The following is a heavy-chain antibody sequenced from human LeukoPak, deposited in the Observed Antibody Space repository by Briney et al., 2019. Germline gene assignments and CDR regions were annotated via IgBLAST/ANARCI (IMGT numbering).Heavy chain of an antibody. V-gene: IGHV4-31*03. Sequence: SQTLSLTCTVSGGSISSGGYYWSWIRQHPGKGLEWIGYIYYSRSTYYNPSLKSRVTISVDTSKNQFSLKLSSVTAADTAVYYCARISDYYFDYWGQGTLVTVSA. J-gene: IGHJ4*02. CDR2: IYYSRST. CDR3: ARISDYYFDY. CDR1: GGSISSGGYY. D-gene: IGHD2-15*01.